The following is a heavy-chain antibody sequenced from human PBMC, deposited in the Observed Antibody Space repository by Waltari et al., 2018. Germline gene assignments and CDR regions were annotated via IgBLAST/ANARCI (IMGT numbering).Heavy chain of an antibody. V-gene: IGHV4-38-2*01. Sequence: QVQLQESGPGLVKPSETLSLTCAVSGYSISSGYYLGWIRQPPGKGLEWIGSIYHSGGTYYNPSLKSRVTISVDTSKNQFSLKLSSVTAADTAVYYCARLMEAGGSDAFDIWGQGTMVTVSS. CDR3: ARLMEAGGSDAFDI. CDR1: GYSISSGYY. J-gene: IGHJ3*02. CDR2: IYHSGGT. D-gene: IGHD1-26*01.